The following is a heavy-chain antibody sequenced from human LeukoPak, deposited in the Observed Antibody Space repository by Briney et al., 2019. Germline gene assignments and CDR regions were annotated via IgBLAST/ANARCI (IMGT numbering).Heavy chain of an antibody. D-gene: IGHD3-10*01. CDR1: GGSISSYY. J-gene: IGHJ6*03. CDR2: IYTSGST. Sequence: SETLSLTCTVSGGSISSYYWSWIRQPPGKGLEWIGYIYTSGSTNYNPYLKSRVTISVDTSKDQFSLKLSSVTAADTAVYYCARVDEDGSGSYYYYYYMDVWGKGTTVTVSS. V-gene: IGHV4-4*09. CDR3: ARVDEDGSGSYYYYYYMDV.